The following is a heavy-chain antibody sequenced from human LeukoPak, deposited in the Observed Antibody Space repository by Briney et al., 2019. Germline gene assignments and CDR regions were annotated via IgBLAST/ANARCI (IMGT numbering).Heavy chain of an antibody. CDR2: ISYDGSNK. Sequence: GGSLRLSCAASGFTFSSYGIHWVRQAPGKGLEGVAVISYDGSNKYYADSVKGRFTISRDNSKNTLYLQMNSLRAEDTAVYYCATLTSITIFGAENQFDYWGQGTLVTVSS. V-gene: IGHV3-30*03. D-gene: IGHD3-3*01. J-gene: IGHJ4*02. CDR3: ATLTSITIFGAENQFDY. CDR1: GFTFSSYG.